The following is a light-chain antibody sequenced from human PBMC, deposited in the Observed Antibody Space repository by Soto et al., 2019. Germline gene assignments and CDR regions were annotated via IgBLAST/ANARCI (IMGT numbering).Light chain of an antibody. V-gene: IGKV3-15*01. CDR3: QQYNNWS. CDR2: AAS. CDR1: QSVGSN. Sequence: EIVLTQSPDTLSVSPGERATLSCRASQSVGSNLAWYQQKPGQAPRLLIYAASTRATGIPARFSGSGSGTEFTLTISSLQSEDFAVYYCQQYNNWSFGQGTRLEIK. J-gene: IGKJ5*01.